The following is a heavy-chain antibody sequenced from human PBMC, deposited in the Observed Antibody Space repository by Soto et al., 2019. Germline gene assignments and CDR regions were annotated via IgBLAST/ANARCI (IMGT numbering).Heavy chain of an antibody. Sequence: LRLSCAASGFTVSSNYMSWVRQSPWQWLEWVSVIYSGGSTYYADSAKGRFTISRDTSKTTLSLQMNTLRAEATHASYCARDNGDEDYYYYGVGVWGPGTTVTVSS. CDR1: GFTVSSNY. CDR3: ARDNGDEDYYYYGVGV. J-gene: IGHJ6*02. D-gene: IGHD2-15*01. CDR2: IYSGGST. V-gene: IGHV3-53*01.